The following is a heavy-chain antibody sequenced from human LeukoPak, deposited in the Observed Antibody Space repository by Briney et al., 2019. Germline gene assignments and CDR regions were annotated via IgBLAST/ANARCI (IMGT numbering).Heavy chain of an antibody. V-gene: IGHV4-34*01. CDR3: ARQGSRTPDAFDI. D-gene: IGHD2-2*01. Sequence: SETLSLTCAVYGGSFSGYYWSWIRQPPGKGLEWIGEINHSGSTNYNPSLKSRVTISVDKSKNQFSLKLSSVTAADTAVYYCARQGSRTPDAFDIWGQGTMVTVSS. J-gene: IGHJ3*02. CDR1: GGSFSGYY. CDR2: INHSGST.